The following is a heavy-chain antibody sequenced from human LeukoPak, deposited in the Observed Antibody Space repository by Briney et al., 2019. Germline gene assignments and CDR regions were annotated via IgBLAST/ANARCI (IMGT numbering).Heavy chain of an antibody. CDR2: IRYDGSNK. CDR3: AREFRTLDAFDI. D-gene: IGHD1-7*01. V-gene: IGHV3-30*02. CDR1: GFTFSSYG. Sequence: GGSLRLSCAASGFTFSSYGMHWVRQAPGKGLEWAAFIRYDGSNKYYADSVKGRFTISRDNSKNTLYPQMNSLRAEDTAVYYCAREFRTLDAFDIWGQGTMVTVSS. J-gene: IGHJ3*02.